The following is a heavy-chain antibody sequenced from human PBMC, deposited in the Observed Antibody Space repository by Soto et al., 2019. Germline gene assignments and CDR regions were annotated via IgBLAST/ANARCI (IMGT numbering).Heavy chain of an antibody. V-gene: IGHV1-69*01. CDR2: IIPIFGTA. CDR1: GGTFSSYA. J-gene: IGHJ6*02. D-gene: IGHD3-10*01. CDR3: ASRPYYYGSGTAATGYGMDV. Sequence: QVQLVQSGAEVKKPGSSVKVSCKASGGTFSSYAISWVRRAPGQGLEWMGGIIPIFGTANYAQKFQGRVTITADESTSTAYMELSSLRSEDTAVYYCASRPYYYGSGTAATGYGMDVWGQGTTVTVSS.